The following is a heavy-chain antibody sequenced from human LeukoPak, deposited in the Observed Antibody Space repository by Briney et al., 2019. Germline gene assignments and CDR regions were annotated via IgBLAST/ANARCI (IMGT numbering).Heavy chain of an antibody. V-gene: IGHV3-53*01. Sequence: GGSLRLSCAASGFTVSSNYMSWVRQAPGKGLECVSVIYSGGRTYYADSVKGRFTISRDNSKNTLYLQMNSLRAEDTAVYYCARSSGSYLYFDNWGQGTLVTVSS. CDR2: IYSGGRT. CDR1: GFTVSSNY. J-gene: IGHJ4*02. D-gene: IGHD1-26*01. CDR3: ARSSGSYLYFDN.